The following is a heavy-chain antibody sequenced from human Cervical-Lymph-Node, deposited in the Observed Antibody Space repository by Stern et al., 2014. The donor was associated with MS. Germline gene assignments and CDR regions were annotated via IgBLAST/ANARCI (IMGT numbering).Heavy chain of an antibody. CDR3: AHSPGYSSSWDDYYFDY. Sequence: QVTLKESGPTLVKPTQTLTLTCTFSGFSLSTSGVGVGWIRQPPGKALEWLALIYWDDDKRYSPSLKSRLTITEDTSKNQVVLTMTNMDPVDTATYYCAHSPGYSSSWDDYYFDYWGQGTLVTVSS. CDR2: IYWDDDK. D-gene: IGHD6-13*01. V-gene: IGHV2-5*02. J-gene: IGHJ4*02. CDR1: GFSLSTSGVG.